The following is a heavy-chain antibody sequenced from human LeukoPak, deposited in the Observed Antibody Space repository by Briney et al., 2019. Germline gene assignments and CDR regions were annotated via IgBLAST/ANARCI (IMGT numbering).Heavy chain of an antibody. CDR2: ISAYNGNT. D-gene: IGHD3-22*01. V-gene: IGHV1-18*01. Sequence: ASVKVSCKASGYTFTSYGIRWVRQAPGQGLEWMGGISAYNGNTNYAQKLQGRVTMTTDTSTSTAYLELTTLRSDDTAVYYCARAAHSGYSPDYWGQGTLVTVSS. CDR1: GYTFTSYG. CDR3: ARAAHSGYSPDY. J-gene: IGHJ4*02.